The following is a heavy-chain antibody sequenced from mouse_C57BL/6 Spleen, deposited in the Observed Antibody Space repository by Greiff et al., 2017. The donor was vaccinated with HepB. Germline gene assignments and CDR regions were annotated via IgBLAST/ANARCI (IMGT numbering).Heavy chain of an antibody. V-gene: IGHV1-80*01. CDR1: GYAFRSYW. CDR3: ARSEVPVYFDY. J-gene: IGHJ2*01. Sequence: QVQLQQSGAELVKPGASVKISCKASGYAFRSYWMNWVKQRPGKGLEWIGQIYPGDGDTNYNGKFKGKATLTADKSSSTAYMQLSSLTSEDSAVYFCARSEVPVYFDYWGQGTTLTVSS. CDR2: IYPGDGDT.